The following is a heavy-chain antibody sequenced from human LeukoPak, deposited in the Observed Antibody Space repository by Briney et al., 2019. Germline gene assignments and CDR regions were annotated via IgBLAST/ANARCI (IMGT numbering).Heavy chain of an antibody. V-gene: IGHV3-11*04. Sequence: PGGSLRLSCAASGFTFNDYYMSCIRQAPGKGLEWISYIGSSGDSINYADSVKGRFTISRDNAKNSLSLQMNSLRAEDTAVYYCARGRTSGSSWPFDYWGQGTPVTVSS. J-gene: IGHJ4*02. CDR2: IGSSGDSI. CDR1: GFTFNDYY. CDR3: ARGRTSGSSWPFDY. D-gene: IGHD6-13*01.